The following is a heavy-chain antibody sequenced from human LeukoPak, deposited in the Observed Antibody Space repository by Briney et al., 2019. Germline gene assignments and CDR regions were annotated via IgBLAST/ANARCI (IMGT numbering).Heavy chain of an antibody. CDR2: IIPIFGTA. Sequence: ASVKVSCKASGGTFSSYAISWVRQAPGQGLEWMGGIIPIFGTANYVQKFQGRVTITADKSTSTAYMELSSLRSEDTAVYYCASLGWLTGYYPQSCGMDVWGKGTTVTVSS. CDR3: ASLGWLTGYYPQSCGMDV. V-gene: IGHV1-69*06. D-gene: IGHD3-9*01. J-gene: IGHJ6*04. CDR1: GGTFSSYA.